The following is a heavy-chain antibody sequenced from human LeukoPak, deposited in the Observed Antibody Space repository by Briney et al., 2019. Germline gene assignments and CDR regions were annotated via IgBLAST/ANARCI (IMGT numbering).Heavy chain of an antibody. V-gene: IGHV4-39*01. Sequence: PSETLSPTCTVSGVSISSSSYYWGWIRQPPGKGLEWIGTIYYSGSTYYNPSLKSRVTISVDTSKNQFSLKLSSVTAADTAVYYCARRSTIFGVVTVAAGMDVWGQGTTVTVSS. CDR2: IYYSGST. CDR3: ARRSTIFGVVTVAAGMDV. D-gene: IGHD3-3*01. J-gene: IGHJ6*02. CDR1: GVSISSSSYY.